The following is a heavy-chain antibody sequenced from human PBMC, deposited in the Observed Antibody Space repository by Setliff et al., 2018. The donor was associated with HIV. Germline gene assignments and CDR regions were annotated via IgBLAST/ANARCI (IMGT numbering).Heavy chain of an antibody. J-gene: IGHJ3*02. V-gene: IGHV4-31*03. CDR2: VYYTGKT. CDR3: ARDLHANYHVVDI. CDR1: DVSIVSGGFY. Sequence: PSETLSLTCSVSDVSIVSGGFYFSWIRHHPGKGLEWIGTVYYTGKTYYNPSLQSRLTMSADTSKNQLYLKINSVTAADTAVYFCARDLHANYHVVDIWGPGTMVTVSS. D-gene: IGHD2-15*01.